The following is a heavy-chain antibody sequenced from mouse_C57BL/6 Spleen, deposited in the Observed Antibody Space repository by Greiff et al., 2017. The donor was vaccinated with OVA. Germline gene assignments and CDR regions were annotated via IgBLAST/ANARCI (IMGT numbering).Heavy chain of an antibody. V-gene: IGHV5-6*01. J-gene: IGHJ4*01. CDR1: GFTFSSYG. D-gene: IGHD2-4*01. CDR2: ISSGGSYT. CDR3: ARGNYDGAMDY. Sequence: EVKVVESGGDLVKPGGSLKLSCAASGFTFSSYGMSWVRQTPDKRLEWVATISSGGSYTYYPDSVKGRFTISRDNAKNTLYLQMSSLKSEDTAKYYCARGNYDGAMDYWGQGTSVTVSS.